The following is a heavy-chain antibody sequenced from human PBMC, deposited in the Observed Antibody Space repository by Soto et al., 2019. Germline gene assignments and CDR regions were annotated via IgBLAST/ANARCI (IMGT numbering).Heavy chain of an antibody. J-gene: IGHJ4*02. CDR2: IYYSGST. D-gene: IGHD2-2*01. V-gene: IGHV4-30-4*01. Sequence: PSETLSLTCTVSGGSISSGDYYWSWIRQPPGKGLEWIGYIYYSGSTYYNPSLKSRVTISVDTSKNQFSLKLSSVTAADTAVYYCARAYQLLVPYFDYWGQGTLVTVSS. CDR3: ARAYQLLVPYFDY. CDR1: GGSISSGDYY.